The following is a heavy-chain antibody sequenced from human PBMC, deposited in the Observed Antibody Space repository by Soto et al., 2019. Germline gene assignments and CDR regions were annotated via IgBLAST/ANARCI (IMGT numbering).Heavy chain of an antibody. V-gene: IGHV3-23*01. CDR1: GFTFSSYA. Sequence: PGGSLRLSCASSGFTFSSYAMSWVRQAPGKGLEWVSAISGSGGSTYYADSVKGRFTISRDNSKNTLYLQMNSLRAEDTAVYYYAKTPDPTGDYAYYHYYYMDVWGKGTTVTVSS. CDR3: AKTPDPTGDYAYYHYYYMDV. CDR2: ISGSGGST. D-gene: IGHD4-17*01. J-gene: IGHJ6*03.